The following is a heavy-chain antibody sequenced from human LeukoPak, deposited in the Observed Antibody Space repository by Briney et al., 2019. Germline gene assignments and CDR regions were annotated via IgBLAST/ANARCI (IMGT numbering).Heavy chain of an antibody. Sequence: GGCLRLSCAASGSTFSSYGMHWVRQAPGKGLEWVAVIWYDGSNKYYADSVKGRFTISRDNSKNTLYLQMNSLRAEDTAVYYCARESGDGYFDYWGQGTLVTVSS. J-gene: IGHJ4*02. CDR1: GSTFSSYG. D-gene: IGHD3-10*01. CDR2: IWYDGSNK. V-gene: IGHV3-33*01. CDR3: ARESGDGYFDY.